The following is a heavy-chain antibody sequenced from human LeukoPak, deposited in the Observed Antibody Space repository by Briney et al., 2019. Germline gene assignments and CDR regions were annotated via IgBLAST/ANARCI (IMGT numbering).Heavy chain of an antibody. V-gene: IGHV3-23*01. CDR1: GFTFSSFA. D-gene: IGHD6-19*01. Sequence: PGGSLSPSFAAPGFTFSSFAMSGGPQAPGKGLGWVSAISGSGGSKYYPDSVKGGFTISRDNSKTTLYLQMNSLRAEDTAVYYCAPVGGSSGWRFDYWGQGTLVTVSS. CDR2: ISGSGGSK. CDR3: APVGGSSGWRFDY. J-gene: IGHJ4*02.